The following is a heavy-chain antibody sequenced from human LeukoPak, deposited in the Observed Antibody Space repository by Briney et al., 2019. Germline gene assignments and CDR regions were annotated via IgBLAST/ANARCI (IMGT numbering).Heavy chain of an antibody. V-gene: IGHV4-59*01. D-gene: IGHD1-26*01. CDR3: ARAYSGSYYVAEYFQH. J-gene: IGHJ1*01. CDR1: GGSISSYY. CDR2: IYYSEST. Sequence: SETLSLTCTVSGGSISSYYWSWIRQPPGKGLEWIGYIYYSESTNYNPSLKSRVTISVDTSKNQFSLKLSSVTAADTAVYYCARAYSGSYYVAEYFQHWGQGTLVTVSS.